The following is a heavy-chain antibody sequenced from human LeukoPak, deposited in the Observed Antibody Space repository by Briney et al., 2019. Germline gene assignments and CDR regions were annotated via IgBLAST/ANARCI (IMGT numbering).Heavy chain of an antibody. CDR2: ISSSGSTI. J-gene: IGHJ4*02. D-gene: IGHD5-24*01. Sequence: GGSLRLSCAASGFTFSSYEMNWVRQAPGKGLEWVSYISSSGSTIYYADSVKGRFTISRDNAKNSLYLQMNSLRAEDTAVYYCAREDGYNIRVPDYWGQGALVTVSS. CDR3: AREDGYNIRVPDY. CDR1: GFTFSSYE. V-gene: IGHV3-48*03.